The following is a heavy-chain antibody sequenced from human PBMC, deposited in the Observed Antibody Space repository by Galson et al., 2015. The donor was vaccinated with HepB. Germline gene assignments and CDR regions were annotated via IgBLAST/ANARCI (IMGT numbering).Heavy chain of an antibody. J-gene: IGHJ3*02. V-gene: IGHV3-7*01. CDR1: GFNFNTYW. D-gene: IGHD6-13*01. Sequence: SLRLSCAASGFNFNTYWMTWVRQAPGKGLEWMANINGDGSNRYYLDSVKGRFTISRDNAKNSLYLQMNSLRAEDTAVYYCGRDWGKAAFDIWGQATMVTASS. CDR3: GRDWGKAAFDI. CDR2: INGDGSNR.